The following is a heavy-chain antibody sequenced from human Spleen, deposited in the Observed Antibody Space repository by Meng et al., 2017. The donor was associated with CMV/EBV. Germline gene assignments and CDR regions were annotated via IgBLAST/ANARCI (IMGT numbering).Heavy chain of an antibody. CDR2: IGTAGDT. J-gene: IGHJ6*02. D-gene: IGHD2-2*01. V-gene: IGHV3-13*01. CDR1: GFTFSSYD. Sequence: GGSLRLSCAASGFTFSSYDMHWVRQATGKGLEWVSAIGTAGDTYYPGSVKGRFTISRENAKNSLYLQMNSLRAGDTAVYYCARDRCSSTTPQLPPWDGYYYYYGMDVWGQGTTVTVSS. CDR3: ARDRCSSTTPQLPPWDGYYYYYGMDV.